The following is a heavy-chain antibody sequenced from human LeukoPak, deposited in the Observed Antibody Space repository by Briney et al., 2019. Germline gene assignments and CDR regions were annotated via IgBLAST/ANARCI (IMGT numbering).Heavy chain of an antibody. J-gene: IGHJ1*01. Sequence: GGSLRLSCAASGFSFRSYSLNWVRQAPGKGLGWVSAISGSSSHVYYGESVKGRFTISRDNAKNSLYLQLDSLGVEDTAVYYCGRAFPPLRTSSAGDLWGQGTLVTVSS. CDR3: GRAFPPLRTSSAGDL. V-gene: IGHV3-21*01. CDR2: ISGSSSHV. D-gene: IGHD3-16*01. CDR1: GFSFRSYS.